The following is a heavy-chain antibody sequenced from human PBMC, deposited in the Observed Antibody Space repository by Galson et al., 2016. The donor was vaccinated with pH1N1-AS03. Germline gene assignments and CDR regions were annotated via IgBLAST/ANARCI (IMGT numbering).Heavy chain of an antibody. V-gene: IGHV1-18*01. CDR1: GYIFTKYG. CDR2: ISTYNGDT. CDR3: ARMFYDSWSSYDYYGMDV. Sequence: SVKVSCKASGYIFTKYGISWVRQAPGEGLEWMGWISTYNGDTNYIQKFQGRVTMTTDTSTSTAYMELRSLRSDDTAIYYCARMFYDSWSSYDYYGMDVWGQGTTVTVSS. J-gene: IGHJ6*02. D-gene: IGHD3-3*01.